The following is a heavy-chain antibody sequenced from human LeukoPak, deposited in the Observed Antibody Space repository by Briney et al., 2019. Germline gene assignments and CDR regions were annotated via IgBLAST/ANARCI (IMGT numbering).Heavy chain of an antibody. V-gene: IGHV4-38-2*02. J-gene: IGHJ3*01. CDR2: IFHSGNS. CDR1: GYSMSSGYY. Sequence: TSPETLSLTCTVSGYSMSSGYYWGWIRQPPGKGLQWIGSIFHSGNSYYNPSLKSRVTISVDTSKNQFSLKVNSVTAADTAVYCCARVGYNWNLWFDFWGQGTTVTVSS. D-gene: IGHD1-7*01. CDR3: ARVGYNWNLWFDF.